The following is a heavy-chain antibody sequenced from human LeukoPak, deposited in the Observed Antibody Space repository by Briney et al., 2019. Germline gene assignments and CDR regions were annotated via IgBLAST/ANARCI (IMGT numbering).Heavy chain of an antibody. J-gene: IGHJ4*02. D-gene: IGHD2-8*01. Sequence: GGSLRLSCAASGFTFSNYGMSWVRQAPGKGLQWVSTISGSGSSTYYADSVKGRFTISRDNAKNSLYLQMNSLRAEDTAVYYCTRGTDGLWDFWGQGTLVTVSS. CDR1: GFTFSNYG. V-gene: IGHV3-21*01. CDR3: TRGTDGLWDF. CDR2: ISGSGSST.